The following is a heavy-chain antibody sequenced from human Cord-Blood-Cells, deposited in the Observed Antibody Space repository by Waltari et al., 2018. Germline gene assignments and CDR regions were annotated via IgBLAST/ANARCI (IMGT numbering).Heavy chain of an antibody. CDR2: IKQDGSEK. Sequence: EVQLVESGGGLVQPGGSLRLSCAASGFTFSSYWMSWVRQAPGRGRGWVANIKQDGSEKYCVDSVKGRFTISRDNAKNSLYLQMNSLRAEDTAVYYCARPRGGEDYWGQGTLVTVSS. D-gene: IGHD3-16*01. CDR3: ARPRGGEDY. V-gene: IGHV3-7*01. J-gene: IGHJ4*02. CDR1: GFTFSSYW.